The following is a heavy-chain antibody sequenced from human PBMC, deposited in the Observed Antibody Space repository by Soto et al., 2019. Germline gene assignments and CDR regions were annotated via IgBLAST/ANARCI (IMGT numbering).Heavy chain of an antibody. CDR3: AKEWTPRRAFDH. J-gene: IGHJ4*02. D-gene: IGHD5-12*01. CDR2: ISGSGDKT. Sequence: LRLSCKASGFTFRSYAMSWVRHTPGKGLEWVSSISGSGDKTYYADSVKGRFTFSRGNSKNTLFLQMNNLRVEDTAVYYCAKEWTPRRAFDHWGQGTLVTVSS. V-gene: IGHV3-23*01. CDR1: GFTFRSYA.